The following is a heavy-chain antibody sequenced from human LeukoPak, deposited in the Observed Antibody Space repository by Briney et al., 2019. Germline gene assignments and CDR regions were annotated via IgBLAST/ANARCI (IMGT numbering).Heavy chain of an antibody. CDR1: GYTFTGYY. D-gene: IGHD3-9*01. Sequence: GASVKVSCKASGYTFTGYYMHWVRQAPGQGLEWMGWINPNSGGTNYAQKFQGRVTMTRDTSISTAYMELSRLRSDDTAVYYCAREPYDILTGYPYYYMDVWGKGTTVTVSS. J-gene: IGHJ6*03. V-gene: IGHV1-2*02. CDR3: AREPYDILTGYPYYYMDV. CDR2: INPNSGGT.